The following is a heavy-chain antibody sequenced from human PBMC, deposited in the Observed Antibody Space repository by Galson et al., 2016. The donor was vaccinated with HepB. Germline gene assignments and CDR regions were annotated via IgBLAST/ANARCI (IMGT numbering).Heavy chain of an antibody. CDR2: SSWNSGSI. Sequence: SLRLSCAASGFTFDDYAMHWVRQAPGKGLAWVSGSSWNSGSIGYADSVKGRFTISRDNAKNSLYLQMNSLRAEDTAVYYCAKDRYGSGSYYNDWGQGTLVTVSS. CDR3: AKDRYGSGSYYND. J-gene: IGHJ4*02. D-gene: IGHD3-10*01. CDR1: GFTFDDYA. V-gene: IGHV3-9*01.